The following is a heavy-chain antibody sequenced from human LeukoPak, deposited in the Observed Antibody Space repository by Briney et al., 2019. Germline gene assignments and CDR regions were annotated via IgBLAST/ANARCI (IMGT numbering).Heavy chain of an antibody. CDR2: LYSVSKI. D-gene: IGHD2/OR15-2a*01. V-gene: IGHV3-53*01. CDR3: EIVSLRPGNLEYCKY. J-gene: IGHJ4*02. Sequence: GGSLRLSCAVSGFSFSSNYMSWARQAPGKAREWISTLYSVSKIFNAESLNGRVTISSDNSNYTLFLHVSSSRAEDTDMYYCEIVSLRPGNLEYCKYWGQGGLITVAS. CDR1: GFSFSSNY.